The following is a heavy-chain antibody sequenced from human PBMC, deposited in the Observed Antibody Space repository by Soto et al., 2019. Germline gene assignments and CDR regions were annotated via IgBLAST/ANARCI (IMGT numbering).Heavy chain of an antibody. CDR3: AKASDGEGDYYFDP. Sequence: SGGSLRLSCAASGFSFSNFAMSWVRQAPGKGLEWVSAISGTSDTTYYADSVKGRFTISRDNSKNTLYLQMNSLRAEDTAVYYCAKASDGEGDYYFDPCGHGARVTVPS. CDR1: GFSFSNFA. V-gene: IGHV3-23*01. J-gene: IGHJ4*01. CDR2: ISGTSDTT.